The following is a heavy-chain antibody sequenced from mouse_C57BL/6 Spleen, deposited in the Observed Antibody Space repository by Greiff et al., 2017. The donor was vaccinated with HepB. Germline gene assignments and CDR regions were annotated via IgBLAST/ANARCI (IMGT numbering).Heavy chain of an antibody. J-gene: IGHJ4*01. V-gene: IGHV5-4*03. CDR2: ISDGGSYT. Sequence: EVLLVESGQGLVQPGGSLKLPCTAPGFTFRSYAMSSVRQTPEKRLEWVATISDGGSYTYYPDNVKGRFTISRDNAKNNLYLQMSHLKSEDTAKYYCASRRVYSGPTDYWGQRAPVSISS. CDR1: GFTFRSYA. CDR3: ASRRVYSGPTDY.